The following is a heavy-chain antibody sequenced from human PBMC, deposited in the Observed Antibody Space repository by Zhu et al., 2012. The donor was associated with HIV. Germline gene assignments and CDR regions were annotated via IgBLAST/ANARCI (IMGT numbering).Heavy chain of an antibody. CDR2: INHSGTT. CDR1: GGSFNGYF. CDR3: ARAPEYFYDKXGYYSEYFQY. V-gene: IGHV4-34*01. Sequence: QVQLQQWGSGLLRPSETLSLTCAVYGGSFNGYFWTWIRQPPGKGLEWIGEINHSGTTNFNPSLKSRVTLSIDTSNNQFSLTLSSVTAADTAVYYCARAPEYFYDKXGYYSEYFQYWARAPGHRLV. J-gene: IGHJ1*01. D-gene: IGHD3-22*01.